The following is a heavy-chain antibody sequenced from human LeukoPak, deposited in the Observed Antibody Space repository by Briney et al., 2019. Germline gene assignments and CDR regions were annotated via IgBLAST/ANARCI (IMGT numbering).Heavy chain of an antibody. CDR1: GGSFSGYY. CDR3: ARVWSSFPYYFDY. V-gene: IGHV4-34*01. J-gene: IGHJ4*02. D-gene: IGHD1-26*01. CDR2: INHSGST. Sequence: SETLSLTCAVYGGSFSGYYWSWIRQPPGKGLEWIGEINHSGSTYYNPSLKSRVTISVDRSKNQFSLKLSSVTAADTAVYYCARVWSSFPYYFDYWGQGTLVTVSS.